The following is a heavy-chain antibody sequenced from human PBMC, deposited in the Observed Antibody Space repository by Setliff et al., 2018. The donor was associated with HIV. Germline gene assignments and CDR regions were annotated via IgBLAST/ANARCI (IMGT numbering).Heavy chain of an antibody. J-gene: IGHJ3*01. Sequence: GGSVKVSCKASGYTFNRYGISWVRPAPGQGLEWMGWISGYNGNTKYVQNLQGRVTMSTDTSTSTVYMELRSLRSDDTAVYYCARVPYRSAWFSGGHDAFDVWGQGTMVTVSS. V-gene: IGHV1-18*01. CDR2: ISGYNGNT. CDR1: GYTFNRYG. CDR3: ARVPYRSAWFSGGHDAFDV. D-gene: IGHD6-19*01.